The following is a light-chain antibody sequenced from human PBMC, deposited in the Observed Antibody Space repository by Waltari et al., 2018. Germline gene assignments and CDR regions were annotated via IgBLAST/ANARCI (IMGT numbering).Light chain of an antibody. V-gene: IGLV4-69*01. J-gene: IGLJ2*01. Sequence: QPVLTQSPSTSASLGASVKLTCTPHTGLSDFAIAWHQQQPERGPRYLMKLNSDGSHTKGDEIPDRFSGSSSGAERYLIISSLQSEDEAAYYCQTWGSGIVTFGGGTQLTVL. CDR1: TGLSDFA. CDR2: LNSDGSH. CDR3: QTWGSGIVT.